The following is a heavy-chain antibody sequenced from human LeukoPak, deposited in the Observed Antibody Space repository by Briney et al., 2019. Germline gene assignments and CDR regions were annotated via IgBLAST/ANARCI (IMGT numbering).Heavy chain of an antibody. J-gene: IGHJ4*02. V-gene: IGHV3-30*04. Sequence: GRSLRLSCAASGFTFSSYAMHWVRQAPGKGLEWVAVISYDGSNKYYADSVKGRFTISRDNSKNTLYLQMNSLRAGDTAVYYCAREGGYSYALDYWGQGTLVTVSS. D-gene: IGHD5-18*01. CDR1: GFTFSSYA. CDR2: ISYDGSNK. CDR3: AREGGYSYALDY.